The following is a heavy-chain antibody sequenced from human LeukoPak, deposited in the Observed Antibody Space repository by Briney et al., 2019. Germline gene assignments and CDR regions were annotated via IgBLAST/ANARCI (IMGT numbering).Heavy chain of an antibody. CDR2: ISGSGGST. D-gene: IGHD2-21*02. J-gene: IGHJ1*01. V-gene: IGHV3-23*01. Sequence: GGSLRLSCAASGFTFSSYAMSWVRQAPGKGLEWVSVISGSGGSTYYADCVKGRFTISRDSSKNTLYLQMNSLRAEDTAVYYCAKDEYCGGDCYIQHWGQGTLVTVSS. CDR3: AKDEYCGGDCYIQH. CDR1: GFTFSSYA.